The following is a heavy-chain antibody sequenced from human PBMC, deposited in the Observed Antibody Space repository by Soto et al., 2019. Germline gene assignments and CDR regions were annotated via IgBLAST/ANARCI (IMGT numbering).Heavy chain of an antibody. CDR1: GGSISSTSYY. D-gene: IGHD2-15*01. CDR3: ARHPKRRGSVVVVAATPDYYYYMDV. V-gene: IGHV4-39*01. J-gene: IGHJ6*03. CDR2: ISYSGST. Sequence: SETLSLTCTVSGGSISSTSYYWGWIRQPPGRGLDWIGSISYSGSTYYNPSLKSRVTISVDTSKNQFSLKLSSVTAADTAVYYCARHPKRRGSVVVVAATPDYYYYMDVWGKGTTVTVSS.